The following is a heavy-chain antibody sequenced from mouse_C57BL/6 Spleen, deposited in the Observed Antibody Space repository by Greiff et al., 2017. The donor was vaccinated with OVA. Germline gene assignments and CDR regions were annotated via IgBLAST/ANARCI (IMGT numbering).Heavy chain of an antibody. J-gene: IGHJ4*01. Sequence: VQLQQSDAELVKPGASVKISCKVSGYTFTDHTIHWMKQRPEQGLEWIGYIYPRDGSTKYNEKFKGKATLTADKSSSTAYMQLNSLTSEDSAVYFCASGYYGSAYAMDYWGQGTSVTVSS. CDR2: IYPRDGST. CDR1: GYTFTDHT. CDR3: ASGYYGSAYAMDY. D-gene: IGHD1-1*01. V-gene: IGHV1-78*01.